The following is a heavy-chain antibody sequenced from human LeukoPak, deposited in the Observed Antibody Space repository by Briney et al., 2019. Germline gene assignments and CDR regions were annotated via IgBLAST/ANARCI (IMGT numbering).Heavy chain of an antibody. CDR1: GGTFSSYA. D-gene: IGHD3-22*01. CDR2: IIPIFGTA. Sequence: GASVKVSCKXSGGTFSSYAISWVRQAPGQGLERMGGIIPIFGTANYAQKFQGRVTITTDESTSTAYMELSSLRSEDTAVYYCASVYYYDSSGYYSWGYWGQGTLVTVSS. V-gene: IGHV1-69*05. CDR3: ASVYYYDSSGYYSWGY. J-gene: IGHJ4*02.